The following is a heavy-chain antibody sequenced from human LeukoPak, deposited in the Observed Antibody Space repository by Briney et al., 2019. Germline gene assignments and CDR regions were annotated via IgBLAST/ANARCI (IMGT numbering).Heavy chain of an antibody. CDR3: ARGNYDYVWGGIDY. D-gene: IGHD3-16*01. Sequence: SETLSLTCAVSGASISSSNYYWGWVRQSPGKGLEWIGNIYSSGNTYYNASLKSRVTMYIDTSKNQFSLKLSSVTAADTAMYYCARGNYDYVWGGIDYWGQGTLVTVSS. CDR2: IYSSGNT. J-gene: IGHJ4*02. V-gene: IGHV4-39*01. CDR1: GASISSSNYY.